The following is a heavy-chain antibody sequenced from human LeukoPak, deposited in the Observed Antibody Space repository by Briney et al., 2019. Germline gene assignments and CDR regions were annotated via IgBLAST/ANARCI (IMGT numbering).Heavy chain of an antibody. V-gene: IGHV1-2*02. CDR3: ARGIITFGGVIGPIDY. CDR2: INPNSGGT. Sequence: ASVKVSCKASGYTFTGYYMHWVRQAPGQGLEWMGWINPNSGGTNYAQKVRGRVTMTRDTSISTDYMELSRLRTDDTAVYYCARGIITFGGVIGPIDYWGQGTLVTVSS. CDR1: GYTFTGYY. J-gene: IGHJ4*02. D-gene: IGHD3-16*02.